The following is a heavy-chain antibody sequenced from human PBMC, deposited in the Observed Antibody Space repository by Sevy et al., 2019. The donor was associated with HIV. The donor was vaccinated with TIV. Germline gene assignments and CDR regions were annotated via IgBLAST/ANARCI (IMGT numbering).Heavy chain of an antibody. CDR2: RSSDGNNK. V-gene: IGHV3-30*04. D-gene: IGHD3-22*01. Sequence: GGSLRLSCTAFGFNFSTYAMYWVRRAPGKGLEWVTARSSDGNNKDYADSVKGRFTISRDNSKNTLYLQMNSLRAEDTAVYYCASHYYDSTGYYYPLDYWGQGTLVTVSS. J-gene: IGHJ4*02. CDR1: GFNFSTYA. CDR3: ASHYYDSTGYYYPLDY.